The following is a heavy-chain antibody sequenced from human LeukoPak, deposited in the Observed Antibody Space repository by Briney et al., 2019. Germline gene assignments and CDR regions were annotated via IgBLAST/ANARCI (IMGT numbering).Heavy chain of an antibody. D-gene: IGHD3-10*01. CDR2: IRAKTHGGTT. CDR1: GFTFGDYN. V-gene: IGHV3-49*04. CDR3: SRGQLYPYGPEFDY. J-gene: IGHJ4*02. Sequence: GGSLRLSRTTSGFTFGDYNMNWVRQAPGKGLEWVGCIRAKTHGGTTDYAASVEGRFTISRDDSESIAYLQMTSLKSEDTAVYYCSRGQLYPYGPEFDYWGQGTLVTVSS.